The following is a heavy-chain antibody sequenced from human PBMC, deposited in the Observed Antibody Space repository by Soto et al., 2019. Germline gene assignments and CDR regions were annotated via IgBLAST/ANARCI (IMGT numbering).Heavy chain of an antibody. V-gene: IGHV5-51*01. J-gene: IGHJ6*02. CDR1: GYSFTNYW. CDR3: ARTAAAGKYYYGVDV. CDR2: IYPGDSDT. Sequence: PGVSLKISCEGSGYSFTNYWIGWVRQMPGKGLEWMGIIYPGDSDTRYSPSFQGQVTISADKSITTAYLQWSSLKASDTAMYYCARTAAAGKYYYGVDVWGQGTTVTVSS. D-gene: IGHD6-13*01.